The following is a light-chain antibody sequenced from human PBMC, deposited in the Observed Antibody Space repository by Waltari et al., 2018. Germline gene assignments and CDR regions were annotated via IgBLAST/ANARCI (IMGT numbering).Light chain of an antibody. CDR2: DVY. CDR1: GSDVGGYDD. Sequence: QSALTQPASVSGSPGQAIIISCTGTGSDVGGYDDVSWYQQYPCKAPRLIIYDVYNRPSGVSNRFSGSKSDNTASLTISGLQAEDESVYYCSSYTSSGVVFGGGTKLTVL. CDR3: SSYTSSGVV. J-gene: IGLJ2*01. V-gene: IGLV2-14*01.